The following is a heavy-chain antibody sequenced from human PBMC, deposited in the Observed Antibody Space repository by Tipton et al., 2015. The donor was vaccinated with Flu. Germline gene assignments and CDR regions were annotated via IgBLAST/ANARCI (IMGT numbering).Heavy chain of an antibody. J-gene: IGHJ4*02. CDR3: ARACGGGPGCYYIDS. V-gene: IGHV3-33*08. CDR1: GFPFSNYG. Sequence: SLRLSCAASGFPFSNYGMHWVRRAPGKGLEWMAIIWNDGSHKVYADSVKGRFTVSRDNSKNTLYLEVNSVRVEDTAVYYCARACGGGPGCYYIDSWGQGTLVTVSS. CDR2: IWNDGSHK. D-gene: IGHD2-21*01.